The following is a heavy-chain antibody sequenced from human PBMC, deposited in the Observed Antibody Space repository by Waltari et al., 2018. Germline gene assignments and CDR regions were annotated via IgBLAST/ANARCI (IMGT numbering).Heavy chain of an antibody. CDR2: IIGSGGST. J-gene: IGHJ4*02. Sequence: EVQLLESGGALVQSGGSLRLSCAGYGITFGRHAMRWVRQAPGERLEWVSAIIGSGGSTYYVDSVKGRFTISRDNSKNTLYLQMNSLRAEDTAVYYCAKDLRIAAAFWAQGTLVTVSS. CDR3: AKDLRIAAAF. D-gene: IGHD6-13*01. CDR1: GITFGRHA. V-gene: IGHV3-23*01.